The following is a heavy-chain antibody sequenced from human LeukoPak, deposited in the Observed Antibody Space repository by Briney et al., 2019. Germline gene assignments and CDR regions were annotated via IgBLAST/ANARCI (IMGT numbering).Heavy chain of an antibody. J-gene: IGHJ4*02. CDR1: GFTFGDYT. V-gene: IGHV3-49*04. D-gene: IGHD1-7*01. Sequence: PGRSLSLSCKGSGFTFGDYTVSWVRQAPGKGLQWVSFIRSKAYGGTTEYAASVKGRFTISRDDSKSIAYLQMNSLKTEDTVVYYCARGYRSGTMSPFFDYWGQGTLVTVSS. CDR2: IRSKAYGGTT. CDR3: ARGYRSGTMSPFFDY.